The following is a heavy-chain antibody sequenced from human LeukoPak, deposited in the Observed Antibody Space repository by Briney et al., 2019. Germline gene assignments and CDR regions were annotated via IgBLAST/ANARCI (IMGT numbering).Heavy chain of an antibody. D-gene: IGHD6-13*01. CDR1: GYTFTAFY. J-gene: IGHJ4*02. Sequence: ASVKVSCKPSGYTFTAFYIHLVRQAPGQGLEWMGWISPNTGDTKFAQQFEGGVTLTRDTSTSTAYMELNVLTSADTAVYYCTRSAAISSSWSLFDHWGEGTLVTVSP. CDR2: ISPNTGDT. V-gene: IGHV1-2*02. CDR3: TRSAAISSSWSLFDH.